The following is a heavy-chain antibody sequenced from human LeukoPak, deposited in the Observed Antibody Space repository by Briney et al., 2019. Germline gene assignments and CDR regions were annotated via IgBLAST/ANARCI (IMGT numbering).Heavy chain of an antibody. Sequence: SETLSLTCTASGGSISSYYWSWIRQPAGKGLEWIGRIYTSGSTNYNPSLKSRVTMSVDTSKNQFSLKLSSVTAADTAVYYCARAGVQYYDFWSGYYTTDYWGQGTLVTVSS. D-gene: IGHD3-3*01. V-gene: IGHV4-4*07. CDR2: IYTSGST. J-gene: IGHJ4*02. CDR1: GGSISSYY. CDR3: ARAGVQYYDFWSGYYTTDY.